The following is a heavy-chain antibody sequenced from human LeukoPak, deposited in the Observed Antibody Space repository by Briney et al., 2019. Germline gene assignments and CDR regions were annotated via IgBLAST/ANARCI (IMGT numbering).Heavy chain of an antibody. D-gene: IGHD6-6*01. CDR1: GGSISSSSYY. CDR3: ARPGYRSSYLYFDY. V-gene: IGHV4-39*01. Sequence: SETLSLTCTVSGGSISSSSYYWGWIRQPPGKGLEWIGSIYYSGSTYYNPSLKSRVTISVDTSKNQFSLKLSSVTAADTAVYYCARPGYRSSYLYFDYWGQGTLVTVSS. CDR2: IYYSGST. J-gene: IGHJ4*02.